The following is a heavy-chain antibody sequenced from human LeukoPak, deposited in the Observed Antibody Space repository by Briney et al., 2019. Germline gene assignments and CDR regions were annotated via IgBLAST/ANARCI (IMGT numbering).Heavy chain of an antibody. D-gene: IGHD6-13*01. Sequence: GGSLRLSCAASGFTFSSYSMNWVRQAPGKGLEWVSYISSSSSTIYYADSVKGRFTIPRDNAKNSLYLQMNSLRAEDTAVYYCARDYGVAAAGRPDYWGQGTLVTVSS. J-gene: IGHJ4*02. V-gene: IGHV3-48*04. CDR1: GFTFSSYS. CDR3: ARDYGVAAAGRPDY. CDR2: ISSSSSTI.